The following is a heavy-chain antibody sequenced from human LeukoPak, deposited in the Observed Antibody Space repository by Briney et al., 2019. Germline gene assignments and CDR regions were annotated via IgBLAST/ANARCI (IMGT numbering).Heavy chain of an antibody. J-gene: IGHJ2*01. CDR2: IYHSGST. V-gene: IGHV4-4*02. CDR3: AREMVWEPGYFDL. Sequence: PSGTLSLTCAVSGGSISSSNWWSWVRQPPGKGLEWIGEIYHSGSTNYNPSLKSRVTMSVDTSKNQFSLKLSSVTAADTAVYYCAREMVWEPGYFDLWGRGTLVTVSS. CDR1: GGSISSSNW. D-gene: IGHD1-14*01.